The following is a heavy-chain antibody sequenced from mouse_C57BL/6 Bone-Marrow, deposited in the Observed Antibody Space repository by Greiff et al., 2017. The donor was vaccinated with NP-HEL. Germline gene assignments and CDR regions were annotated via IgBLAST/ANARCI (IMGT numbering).Heavy chain of an antibody. CDR1: GYTFTSYW. CDR3: AKGGYYGSSLAWFAY. J-gene: IGHJ3*01. V-gene: IGHV1-52*01. CDR2: IDPSDSET. D-gene: IGHD1-1*01. Sequence: QVQLQQPGAELVRPGSSVKLSCKASGYTFTSYWMNWVKQRPIQGLEWIGNIDPSDSETHYNQKFKDKATLTLDKSSSTADMQISSLTSEDSAVYYCAKGGYYGSSLAWFAYWGQGTLVTVSA.